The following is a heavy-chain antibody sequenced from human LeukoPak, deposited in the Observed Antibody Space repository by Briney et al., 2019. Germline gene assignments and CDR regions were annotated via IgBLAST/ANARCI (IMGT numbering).Heavy chain of an antibody. CDR2: IIPILGIA. J-gene: IGHJ5*02. V-gene: IGHV1-69*04. CDR3: ARAETNYDFWSGYYGRWFDP. CDR1: GYTFTGYY. D-gene: IGHD3-3*01. Sequence: ASVKVSCKASGYTFTGYYMHWVRQAPGQGLEWMGRIIPILGIANYAQKFQGRVTITADKSTSTAYMELSSLRSEDTAVYYCARAETNYDFWSGYYGRWFDPWGQGTLVTVSS.